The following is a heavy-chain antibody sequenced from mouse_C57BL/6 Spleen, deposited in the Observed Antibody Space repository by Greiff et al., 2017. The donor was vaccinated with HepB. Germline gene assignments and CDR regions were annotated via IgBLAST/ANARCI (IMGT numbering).Heavy chain of an antibody. V-gene: IGHV5-17*01. CDR3: ARMLLRGAYAMDY. Sequence: EVKVVESGGGLVKPGGSLKLSCAASGFTFSDYGMHWVRQAPEKGLEWVAYISSGSSTIYYADTVKGRFTISRDNAKNTLFLQMTSLRSEDTAMYYCARMLLRGAYAMDYWGQGTSVTVSS. J-gene: IGHJ4*01. D-gene: IGHD1-1*01. CDR2: ISSGSSTI. CDR1: GFTFSDYG.